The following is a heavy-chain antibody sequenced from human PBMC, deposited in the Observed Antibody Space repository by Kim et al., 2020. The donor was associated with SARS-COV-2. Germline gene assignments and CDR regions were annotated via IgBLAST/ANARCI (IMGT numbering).Heavy chain of an antibody. CDR2: VSGSGATT. J-gene: IGHJ4*02. V-gene: IGHV3-23*01. Sequence: GGSLRLSCVVSGLSFSSSAMSWVRQAPGKGLEWVSLVSGSGATTYYADSVKGRFTISRDNSKNTLYLQMNSLRVDDTAIYYCAKTSTSFDYWGQGTLVTVSS. CDR3: AKTSTSFDY. CDR1: GLSFSSSA.